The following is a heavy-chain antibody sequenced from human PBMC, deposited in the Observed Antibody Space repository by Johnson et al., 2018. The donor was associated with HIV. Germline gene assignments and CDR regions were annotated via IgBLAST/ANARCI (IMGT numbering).Heavy chain of an antibody. CDR2: ISYDGSNK. Sequence: QVQLVDSGGGVVQPGRSLRLSCAASGFSFSNYAMHWVRQAPGTGLEWVAVISYDGSNKYYADSVKGRFTISRDNSKNTLYLQMNSLRAGDSAVYYCARVGGSWMLDAFDIWGQGTVVTVSS. CDR1: GFSFSNYA. CDR3: ARVGGSWMLDAFDI. D-gene: IGHD3-10*01. V-gene: IGHV3-30*04. J-gene: IGHJ3*02.